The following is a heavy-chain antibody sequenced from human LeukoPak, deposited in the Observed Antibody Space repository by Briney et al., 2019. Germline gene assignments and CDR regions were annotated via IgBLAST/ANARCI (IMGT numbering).Heavy chain of an antibody. CDR1: GFTFSSYA. CDR2: ISGSGGST. J-gene: IGHJ6*02. CDR3: ARVDTAMVSTYYYYGMDV. D-gene: IGHD5-18*01. Sequence: GGSLRLSCAASGFTFSSYAMSWVRQAPGKGLEWVSAISGSGGSTYYADSVKGRSTISRDNSKNTLYLQMNSLRAEDTAVYYCARVDTAMVSTYYYYGMDVWGQGTTVTVSS. V-gene: IGHV3-23*01.